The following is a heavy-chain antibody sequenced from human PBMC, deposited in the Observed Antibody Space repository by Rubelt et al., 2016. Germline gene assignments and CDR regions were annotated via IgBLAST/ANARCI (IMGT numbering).Heavy chain of an antibody. CDR1: GDSVSSTSYC. Sequence: QLQLRESGPGLVKPSETLSLTCTVSGDSVSSTSYCWGWIRQPPGKGLEWIGSNYYSGATYYNPPCNGRVTISADTSKDQFSLKLNSVTAADTAVYYCARRDSSGYRLDALGQGTLVTVSS. CDR2: NYYSGAT. J-gene: IGHJ5*02. CDR3: ARRDSSGYRLDA. V-gene: IGHV4-39*01. D-gene: IGHD3-22*01.